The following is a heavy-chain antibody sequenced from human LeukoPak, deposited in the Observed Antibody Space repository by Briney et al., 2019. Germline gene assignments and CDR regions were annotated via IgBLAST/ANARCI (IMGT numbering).Heavy chain of an antibody. CDR3: ARDVYYDILTGYHPSYYFDY. D-gene: IGHD3-9*01. CDR1: GFTFSSYG. CDR2: ISSSSSYI. J-gene: IGHJ4*02. V-gene: IGHV3-21*01. Sequence: PGRSLRLSCAASGFTFSSYGMHWVRQAPGKGLEWVSSISSSSSYIYYADSVKGRFTISRDNAKNSLYLQMNSLRAEDTAVYYCARDVYYDILTGYHPSYYFDYWGQGTLVTVSS.